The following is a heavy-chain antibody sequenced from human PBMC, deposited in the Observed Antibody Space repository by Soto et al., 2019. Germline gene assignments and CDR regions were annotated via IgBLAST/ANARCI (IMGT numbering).Heavy chain of an antibody. D-gene: IGHD6-13*01. V-gene: IGHV4-39*01. CDR3: AGLSSRTSAYYYGMDV. CDR1: GGSISSSSYY. CDR2: IYYSGST. Sequence: LSLTCTVSGGSISSSSYYWGWIRQPPGKGLEWIGSIYYSGSTYYNPSLKSRVTISVDTSKNQFSLKLSSVTAAETAVYYCAGLSSRTSAYYYGMDVWGQGTTVTVSS. J-gene: IGHJ6*02.